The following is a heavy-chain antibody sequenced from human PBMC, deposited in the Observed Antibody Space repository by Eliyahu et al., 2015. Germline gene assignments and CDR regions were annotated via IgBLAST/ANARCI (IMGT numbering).Heavy chain of an antibody. Sequence: EVQLVQSGAEVKKPGESLRISCKASGYNFPNYWIGWVRQMPGKGLEWMGLIYPHDADTTYSPSFQGQVVISADKSTNTAFLQLSSLKASDTATYYCAKKGFRLPRSDAFEVWGQGTMVTVSX. CDR1: GYNFPNYW. J-gene: IGHJ3*01. V-gene: IGHV5-51*03. CDR2: IYPHDADT. CDR3: AKKGFRLPRSDAFEV. D-gene: IGHD2-21*02.